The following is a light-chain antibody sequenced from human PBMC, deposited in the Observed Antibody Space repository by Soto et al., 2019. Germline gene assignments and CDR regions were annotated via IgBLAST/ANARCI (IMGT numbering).Light chain of an antibody. CDR3: QSYDSSLSGYV. CDR2: GNS. J-gene: IGLJ1*01. Sequence: VRKQAVSGNGVQVRRGSISCTRSSSNIGAGYDVHWYQQLPGTAPKLLIYGNSNRPSGVPDRFSGSKSGTSASLAITGLQAEDEADYYCQSYDSSLSGYVFGTGTKVT. V-gene: IGLV1-40*01. CDR1: SSNIGAGYD.